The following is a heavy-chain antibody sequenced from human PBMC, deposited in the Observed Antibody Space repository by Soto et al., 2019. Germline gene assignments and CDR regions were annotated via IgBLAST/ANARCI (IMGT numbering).Heavy chain of an antibody. J-gene: IGHJ4*02. Sequence: GASVKVSCKASGYTFTSYYMHWVRQAPGQGLEWMGIINPSGGSTSYAQKFQGRVTMTRDTSTSTVYMELSGLRSEDTAVYYCARGYYPRDGYTGYGYWGQGTLVTVSS. CDR1: GYTFTSYY. CDR2: INPSGGST. V-gene: IGHV1-46*01. D-gene: IGHD3-16*01. CDR3: ARGYYPRDGYTGYGY.